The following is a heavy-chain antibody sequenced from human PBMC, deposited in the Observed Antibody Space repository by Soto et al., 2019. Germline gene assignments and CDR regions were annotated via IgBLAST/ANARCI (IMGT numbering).Heavy chain of an antibody. CDR2: INSDGSST. V-gene: IGHV3-74*01. CDR3: ARETLDVVVVAATDY. Sequence: GGSLRLSCAASGFTFSSYWMHWVRQAPGKGLVWVSRINSDGSSTSYADSVKGRFTISRDNAKNTLYLQMNSLRAEDTAVYYCARETLDVVVVAATDYWGQGTLVTVSS. J-gene: IGHJ4*02. CDR1: GFTFSSYW. D-gene: IGHD2-15*01.